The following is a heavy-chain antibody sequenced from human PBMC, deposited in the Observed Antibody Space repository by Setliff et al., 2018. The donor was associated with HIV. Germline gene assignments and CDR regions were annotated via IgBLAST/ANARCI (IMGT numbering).Heavy chain of an antibody. CDR1: GGSLISGCYY. V-gene: IGHV4-31*03. D-gene: IGHD4-4*01. J-gene: IGHJ5*02. CDR2: VYYTGKT. CDR3: ARDLTSNSNCFEP. Sequence: PSETLSLTCSVSGGSLISGCYYWSWIRQHPGKGLEWIGYVYYTGKTYYNPSLESRISMSVDTSKNQFSLKLTSVTAADTAIYYCARDLTSNSNCFEPWGQGTQVTVSS.